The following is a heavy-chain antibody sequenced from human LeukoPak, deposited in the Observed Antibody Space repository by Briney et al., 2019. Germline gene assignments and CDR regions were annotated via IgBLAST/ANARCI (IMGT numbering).Heavy chain of an antibody. CDR1: GFSFGDFG. CDR2: INWNGVGT. D-gene: IGHD3-22*01. J-gene: IGHJ6*02. Sequence: GRSLRLSCAASGFSFGDFGMSWVRQAPGKGLEWVSGINWNGVGTSYIDSVKGRYTVSRDNAKNSLYLQMNSLRGEDTALYFCARGRYDISTVHRFFYYGMDVWGQGTPVTVSS. CDR3: ARGRYDISTVHRFFYYGMDV. V-gene: IGHV3-20*04.